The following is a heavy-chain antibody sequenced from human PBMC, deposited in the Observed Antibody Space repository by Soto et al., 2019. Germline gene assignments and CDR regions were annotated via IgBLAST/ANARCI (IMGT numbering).Heavy chain of an antibody. D-gene: IGHD2-8*01. V-gene: IGHV5-51*01. CDR1: GYSFTSYW. Sequence: GESLKISCKGSGYSFTSYWIGWVRQMPGKGLEWMGIIYPGDSDTRYSPSFQGQVTISADKSISTAYLQWSSLKASDTAMYYCASLPLYCTNGVCYTGAFDIWGQGTMVTVSS. CDR3: ASLPLYCTNGVCYTGAFDI. J-gene: IGHJ3*02. CDR2: IYPGDSDT.